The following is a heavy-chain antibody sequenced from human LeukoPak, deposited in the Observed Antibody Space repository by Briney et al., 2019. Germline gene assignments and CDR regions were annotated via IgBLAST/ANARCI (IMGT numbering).Heavy chain of an antibody. D-gene: IGHD3-22*01. CDR1: GFTFRSYG. Sequence: GGSLRLSCAASGFTFRSYGMHWVRQAPGKGLEWVAFIRYDGNNKYYADSVKGRFTISRDNSKNTVYLQMNSLRAEDTAVYYCAKFLYYYDSSGYYLPEPFDYWGQGTLVTVSS. CDR2: IRYDGNNK. V-gene: IGHV3-30*02. J-gene: IGHJ4*02. CDR3: AKFLYYYDSSGYYLPEPFDY.